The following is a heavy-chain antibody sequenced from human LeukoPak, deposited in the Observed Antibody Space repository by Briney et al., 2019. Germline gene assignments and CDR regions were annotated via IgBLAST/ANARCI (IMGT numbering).Heavy chain of an antibody. CDR1: GGSISSSSYY. D-gene: IGHD1-1*01. V-gene: IGHV4-39*01. J-gene: IGHJ3*02. Sequence: SETLSLTCTVSGGSISSSSYYWGWIRQPPGKGLEWIGIIYYSGSTYYNPSLRSRVTISIDTSKNQFSLELTSVTAADTAVCYCARLPRATDSFDIWGQGTMITVSS. CDR2: IYYSGST. CDR3: ARLPRATDSFDI.